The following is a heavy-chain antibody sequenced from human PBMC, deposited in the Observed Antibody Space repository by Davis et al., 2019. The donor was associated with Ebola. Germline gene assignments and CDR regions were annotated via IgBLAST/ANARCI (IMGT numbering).Heavy chain of an antibody. V-gene: IGHV3-23*01. Sequence: PGGSLRLSCAASGFTFSSYAMSWVRQAPGKGLEWVSAISGSGGSTYYADSVKGRFTISRDNSKNTLYLQMNSLRAEDTAVYYCARDPGQKWELLGSYYFDYWGQGTLVTVSS. J-gene: IGHJ4*02. CDR3: ARDPGQKWELLGSYYFDY. D-gene: IGHD1-26*01. CDR2: ISGSGGST. CDR1: GFTFSSYA.